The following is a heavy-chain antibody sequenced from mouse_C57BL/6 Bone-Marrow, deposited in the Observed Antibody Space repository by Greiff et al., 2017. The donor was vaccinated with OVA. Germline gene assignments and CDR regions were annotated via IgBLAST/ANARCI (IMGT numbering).Heavy chain of an antibody. CDR3: ASGGYYGNLYYFDD. CDR1: GYAFSSSW. Sequence: VQLQQSGPELVKPGASVKISCKASGYAFSSSWMNWVKQRPGKGLEWIGRIYPGDGDTNYNGKFKGKATLTADKSSSTAYMQLSSLTSEDSAVYFCASGGYYGNLYYFDDWGQGTTLTVSS. CDR2: IYPGDGDT. D-gene: IGHD2-1*01. V-gene: IGHV1-82*01. J-gene: IGHJ2*01.